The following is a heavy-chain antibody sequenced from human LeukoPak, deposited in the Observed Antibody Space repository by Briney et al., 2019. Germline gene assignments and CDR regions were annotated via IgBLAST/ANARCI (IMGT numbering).Heavy chain of an antibody. D-gene: IGHD3-16*02. J-gene: IGHJ4*02. CDR2: IHDSGST. Sequence: KTSETLSLTCTVSGGSISSYYWSWIRQPPGKGLEWIGYIHDSGSTYYNPSLKSRVTISVDTSKNQFSLKLNSVTAADTALYYCTRDRGIMLTFGGVIAKGAHYWGQGTLVTVSS. CDR1: GGSISSYY. CDR3: TRDRGIMLTFGGVIAKGAHY. V-gene: IGHV4-59*12.